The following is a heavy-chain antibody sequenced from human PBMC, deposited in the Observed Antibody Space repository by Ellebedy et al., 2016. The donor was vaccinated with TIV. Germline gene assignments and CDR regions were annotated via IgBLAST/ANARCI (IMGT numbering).Heavy chain of an antibody. Sequence: GESLKISCAASGFIVRSAYMSWVRQAPGKGLEWVSVIYSDGTTYYVDSVKGRFTISRDDSKNTLYLQMNSLRGEDTAVYYCARGGYRHYWGQGTLVTVSS. CDR2: IYSDGTT. D-gene: IGHD1-26*01. CDR3: ARGGYRHY. J-gene: IGHJ4*02. CDR1: GFIVRSAY. V-gene: IGHV3-66*01.